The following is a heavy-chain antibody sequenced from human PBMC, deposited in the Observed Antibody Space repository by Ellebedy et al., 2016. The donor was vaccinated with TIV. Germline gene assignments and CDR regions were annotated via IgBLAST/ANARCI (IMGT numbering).Heavy chain of an antibody. CDR1: GFTVSSNY. D-gene: IGHD4-17*01. Sequence: GGSLRLXCAASGFTVSSNYMSWVRQAPGKGLEWVSVIYSGGSTYYADSVKGRFTISRHNSKNTLYLQMNSLRAEDTAVYYCARAPPTDAFDIWGQGTMVTVSS. V-gene: IGHV3-53*04. CDR2: IYSGGST. CDR3: ARAPPTDAFDI. J-gene: IGHJ3*02.